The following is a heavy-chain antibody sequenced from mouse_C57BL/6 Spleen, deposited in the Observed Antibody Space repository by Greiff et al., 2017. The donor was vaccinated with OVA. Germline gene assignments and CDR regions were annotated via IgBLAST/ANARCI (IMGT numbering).Heavy chain of an antibody. Sequence: QVQLQQSGAELVKPGASVTMSCKASGYTFTSYGITWVQQSPGQGLEWIGDIYPGGGSTNYHEQFTSQATLTVDTSSSTAYMQLSSLTSEDSAVYYCARGGTLTGDYWGQGTTLTVSS. D-gene: IGHD4-1*01. V-gene: IGHV1-55*01. CDR1: GYTFTSYG. CDR2: IYPGGGST. CDR3: ARGGTLTGDY. J-gene: IGHJ2*01.